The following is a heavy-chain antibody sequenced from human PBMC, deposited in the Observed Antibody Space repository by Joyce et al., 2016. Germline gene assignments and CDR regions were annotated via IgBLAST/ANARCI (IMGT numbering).Heavy chain of an antibody. CDR3: ARRLRAYSRSSGFYYYYMDV. D-gene: IGHD6-6*01. Sequence: EVQLVQSGAEVKKPGESLKISCKGSGYTFSNYWLGWVRQMPGKGLEWMVIIYPRDTDTTNSPSVKSKVTTPADKSISTAYLQWSNLKASDTAMYYCARRLRAYSRSSGFYYYYMDVWGRGTTVTVSS. V-gene: IGHV5-51*01. J-gene: IGHJ6*03. CDR2: IYPRDTDT. CDR1: GYTFSNYW.